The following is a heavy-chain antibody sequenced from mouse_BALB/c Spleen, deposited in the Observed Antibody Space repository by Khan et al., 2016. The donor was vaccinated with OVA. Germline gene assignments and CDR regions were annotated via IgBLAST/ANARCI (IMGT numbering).Heavy chain of an antibody. Sequence: QVQLQQSGAELVRPGASVKLSCKTSGYIFTSYWIHWVKQRPGQGLEWIARIYPGTDNTYYNAKLKDKATLTADKSSSTAYMQLSSLKSEDSAVYFCAREEGVYYFDNWGQGTTLTVSS. J-gene: IGHJ2*01. CDR1: GYIFTSYW. CDR3: AREEGVYYFDN. CDR2: IYPGTDNT. V-gene: IGHV1S132*01.